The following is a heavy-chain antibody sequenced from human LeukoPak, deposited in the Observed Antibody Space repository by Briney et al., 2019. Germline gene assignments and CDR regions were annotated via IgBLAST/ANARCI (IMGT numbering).Heavy chain of an antibody. CDR1: GYSIRSGYY. V-gene: IGHV4-38-2*02. J-gene: IGHJ4*02. Sequence: SETLSLTCAVSGYSIRSGYYWAWIRQPPGKGLEWIGSLHHTSSTYYNPSLNSRVTMSVDKSNNKFSLKLSSVTAADTALYYCARDRESSPWELLLDYWGQEILVTVSS. CDR2: LHHTSST. CDR3: ARDRESSPWELLLDY. D-gene: IGHD1-26*01.